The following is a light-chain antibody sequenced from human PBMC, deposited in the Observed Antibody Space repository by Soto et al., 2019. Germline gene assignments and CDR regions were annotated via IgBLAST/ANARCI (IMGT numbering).Light chain of an antibody. CDR1: SSDVGGYNF. V-gene: IGLV2-8*01. Sequence: QSALTQPPSESGSPGQSVTISCTGTSSDVGGYNFVSWYQEHPGKAPKLIIYEVSKRPSGVPDRFSGSKSGNTASLTVSGLQAEDEADYYCSSYAGSNNRYVFGTGTKVTFL. J-gene: IGLJ1*01. CDR3: SSYAGSNNRYV. CDR2: EVS.